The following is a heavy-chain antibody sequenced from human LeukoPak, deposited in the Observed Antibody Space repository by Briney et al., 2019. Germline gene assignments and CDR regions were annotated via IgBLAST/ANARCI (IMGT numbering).Heavy chain of an antibody. Sequence: SVKVSCKASGDYFKDSATCSGRDAPGQGVGWMGGVISIFGTANYSQNFHDRVTFTTDEAARTAFIELSSLRSEDTATYYCARSDLVFNWLDPWGRGTLVTVSS. V-gene: IGHV1-69*05. CDR2: VISIFGTA. J-gene: IGHJ5*02. CDR3: ARSDLVFNWLDP. CDR1: GDYFKDSA. D-gene: IGHD5/OR15-5a*01.